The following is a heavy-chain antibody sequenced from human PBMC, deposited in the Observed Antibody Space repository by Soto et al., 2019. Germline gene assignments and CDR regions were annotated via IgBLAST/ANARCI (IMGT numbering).Heavy chain of an antibody. J-gene: IGHJ1*01. CDR2: IYYSGST. D-gene: IGHD3-9*01. Sequence: SETLSLTCTVSGGSISSYYWSWIRQPPGKGLEWIGYIYYSGSTNYNPSLKSRVTISVDTSKNQFSLKLSSVTAADTAVYYCARHERYFDWLPEEEYFQHWGQGTLVTVSS. CDR3: ARHERYFDWLPEEEYFQH. CDR1: GGSISSYY. V-gene: IGHV4-59*08.